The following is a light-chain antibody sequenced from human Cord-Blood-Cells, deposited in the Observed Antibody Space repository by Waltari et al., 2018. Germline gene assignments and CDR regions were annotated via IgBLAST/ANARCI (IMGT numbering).Light chain of an antibody. Sequence: QSVLTQPPSASGTPGQRVTISCSGSSSNIGSNTVNWYQPLPGTAPKPLIYRNKQRPSGVPDRFSGSKSGTSASLAISGLQSEDEADYYCAAWDDSLNGWVFGGGTKLTVL. V-gene: IGLV1-44*01. CDR1: SSNIGSNT. CDR2: RNK. J-gene: IGLJ3*02. CDR3: AAWDDSLNGWV.